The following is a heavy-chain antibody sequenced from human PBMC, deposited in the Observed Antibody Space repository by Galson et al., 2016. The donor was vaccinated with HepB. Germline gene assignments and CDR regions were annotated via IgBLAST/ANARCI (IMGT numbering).Heavy chain of an antibody. Sequence: GSLRLSCAGSGFTFSSFGMGWVRRPPGRGLEWLSTLSQNGDGADYAGFVRDRITISRDNSANTLYLEMHDLRTEDSALYYCATVAGWIRGSFFYYFDTWGQGAQVTVSS. CDR1: GFTFSSFG. D-gene: IGHD2/OR15-2a*01. V-gene: IGHV3-23*01. CDR2: LSQNGDGA. J-gene: IGHJ4*02. CDR3: ATVAGWIRGSFFYYFDT.